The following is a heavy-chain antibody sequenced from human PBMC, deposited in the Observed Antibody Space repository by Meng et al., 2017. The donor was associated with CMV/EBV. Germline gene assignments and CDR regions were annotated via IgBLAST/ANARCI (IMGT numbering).Heavy chain of an antibody. V-gene: IGHV1-8*03. CDR1: GYTFTTYD. D-gene: IGHD3-3*01. J-gene: IGHJ4*02. CDR2: MSPNSGNT. CDR3: ARGTVLRFLEWLVRGGYFDY. Sequence: ASVKVSCKASGYTFTTYDINWVRQATGQGLEWMGRMSPNSGNTAYAQKFQGRVTITRKTSISTAYMELSSLRSEDTAVYYCARGTVLRFLEWLVRGGYFDYWGQGTLVTVSS.